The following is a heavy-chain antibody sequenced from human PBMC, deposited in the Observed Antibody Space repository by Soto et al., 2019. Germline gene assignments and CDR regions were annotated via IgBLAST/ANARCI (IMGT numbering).Heavy chain of an antibody. CDR3: VRDLYDDYSLWYKYYGMDV. CDR1: GGTFSKYA. V-gene: IGHV1-69*06. D-gene: IGHD4-17*01. Sequence: QVQLVQSGAEVKQPGSSVHVSCKASGGTFSKYAISWVRQAPGQGLEWMGAITPIYGTTKYAQKFEGKVTITADRSTSTGYMDLRSLRSDDTAVYYCVRDLYDDYSLWYKYYGMDVWGQGTTVTVSS. J-gene: IGHJ6*02. CDR2: ITPIYGTT.